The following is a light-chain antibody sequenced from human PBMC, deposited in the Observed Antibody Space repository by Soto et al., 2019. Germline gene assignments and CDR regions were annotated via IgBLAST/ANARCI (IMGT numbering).Light chain of an antibody. J-gene: IGLJ3*02. CDR3: LPYTRANTRV. CDR1: SSDVGGYKF. CDR2: EVN. Sequence: QSALTQPASVSASPGQSITISCTGTSSDVGGYKFVSWYQHHPGKAPKLMIYEVNNGPPGVSNHFSGCKSGNTSSLPISGLQPEDQADYYCLPYTRANTRVFGGGTKLTGL. V-gene: IGLV2-14*01.